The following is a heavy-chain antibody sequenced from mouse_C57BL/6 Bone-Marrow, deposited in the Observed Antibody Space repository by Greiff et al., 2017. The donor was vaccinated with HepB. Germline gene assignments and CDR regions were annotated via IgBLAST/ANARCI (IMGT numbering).Heavy chain of an antibody. Sequence: DVKLQESGPGLVKPSQSLSLTCSVTGYSITSGYYWNWIRQFPGNKLEWMGYISYDGSNNYNPSLKNRISITRDTSKNQFFLKLNSVTTEDTATYYCARGWLLRTAYWYFDVWGTGTTVTVSS. J-gene: IGHJ1*03. V-gene: IGHV3-6*01. D-gene: IGHD2-3*01. CDR1: GYSITSGYY. CDR3: ARGWLLRTAYWYFDV. CDR2: ISYDGSN.